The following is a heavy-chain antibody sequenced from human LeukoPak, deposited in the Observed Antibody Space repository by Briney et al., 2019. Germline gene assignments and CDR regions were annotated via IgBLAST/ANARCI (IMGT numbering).Heavy chain of an antibody. V-gene: IGHV7-4-1*02. Sequence: GASVKVSCKASGYTFTTYAMNWVRQAPGQGLEWMGWINTNTGNPTYAQGFTGRFVFSLDTSVSTAYLQISSLKAEDTAVYYCARGGRGYCSGGSCPGVYYYYGMDVWGQGTTVTVSS. CDR2: INTNTGNP. J-gene: IGHJ6*02. CDR3: ARGGRGYCSGGSCPGVYYYYGMDV. D-gene: IGHD2-15*01. CDR1: GYTFTTYA.